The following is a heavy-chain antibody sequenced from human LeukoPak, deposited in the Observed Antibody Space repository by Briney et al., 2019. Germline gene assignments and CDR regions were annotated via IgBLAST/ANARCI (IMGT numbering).Heavy chain of an antibody. Sequence: PGGSLRLSCVASGFTLSSYWMSWVRQAPGKGLEWVANIKQDGSEKYYVDSVKGRFTISRDNAKNSLYLQMNSLRAEDTAVYYCGTTVTTGRRYWGQGTLVTVSS. CDR2: IKQDGSEK. J-gene: IGHJ4*02. CDR3: GTTVTTGRRY. V-gene: IGHV3-7*01. CDR1: GFTLSSYW. D-gene: IGHD4-17*01.